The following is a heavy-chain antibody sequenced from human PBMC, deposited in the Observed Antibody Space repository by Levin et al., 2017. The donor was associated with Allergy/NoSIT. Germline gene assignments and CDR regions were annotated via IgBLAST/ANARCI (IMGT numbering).Heavy chain of an antibody. J-gene: IGHJ6*03. D-gene: IGHD6-19*01. CDR3: VKGAKFSSGSNYFYYYMDV. CDR1: GFIFSNYA. Sequence: AGGSLRLSCVASGFIFSNYAMHWVRQAPGKGLEWVARISFDGNDKYYVQSVKGRFTISRDNSKNTTYLQMSGLNTEDTAGYYCVKGAKFSSGSNYFYYYMDVWGKGTTVRVS. V-gene: IGHV3-30*18. CDR2: ISFDGNDK.